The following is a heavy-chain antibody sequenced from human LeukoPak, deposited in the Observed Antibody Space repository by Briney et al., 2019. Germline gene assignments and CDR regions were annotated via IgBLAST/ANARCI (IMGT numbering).Heavy chain of an antibody. Sequence: ASVKVSCKASGYTFTGYYMHWVRQAPGQELEWMGWISAYNGNTNYVQKLQGRVTMTTDTSTSTAYMELRSLRSDDTAVYYCARVQNYYDSSGYDVYYYYYMDVWGKGTTVTISS. D-gene: IGHD3-22*01. CDR3: ARVQNYYDSSGYDVYYYYYMDV. V-gene: IGHV1-18*04. J-gene: IGHJ6*03. CDR2: ISAYNGNT. CDR1: GYTFTGYY.